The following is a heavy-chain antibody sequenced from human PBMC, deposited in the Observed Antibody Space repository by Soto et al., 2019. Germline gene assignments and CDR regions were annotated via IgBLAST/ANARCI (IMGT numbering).Heavy chain of an antibody. CDR3: ARDVSGLNWFDP. Sequence: GGSLRLSCAASGFSFSSYGMHWARQAPGKGLEWVAVIAYDGSNKYHADSVKGRFTISRDNSKNTLYLQMNSLRAEDTAVYYCARDVSGLNWFDPWGQGTLVTVSS. J-gene: IGHJ5*02. CDR1: GFSFSSYG. CDR2: IAYDGSNK. V-gene: IGHV3-30*03. D-gene: IGHD5-12*01.